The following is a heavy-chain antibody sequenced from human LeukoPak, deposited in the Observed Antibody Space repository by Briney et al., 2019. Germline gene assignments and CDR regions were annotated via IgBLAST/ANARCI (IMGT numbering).Heavy chain of an antibody. Sequence: PGGSLRLSCAASGFTFSSYGMHWVRQAPGKGLEWVAVISYDGSNKYYADSVKGRFTISRDNSKNTLYLQMNSLRAEDTAVYYCAKDREDYGDGDGYYYYYYGMDVWGQGTTVTVSS. CDR1: GFTFSSYG. V-gene: IGHV3-30*18. D-gene: IGHD4-17*01. J-gene: IGHJ6*02. CDR3: AKDREDYGDGDGYYYYYYGMDV. CDR2: ISYDGSNK.